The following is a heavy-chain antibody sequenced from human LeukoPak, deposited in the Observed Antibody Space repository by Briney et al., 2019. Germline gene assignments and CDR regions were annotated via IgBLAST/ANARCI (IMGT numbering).Heavy chain of an antibody. CDR2: IYPGDSNT. J-gene: IGHJ2*01. CDR1: GYRFTNYW. Sequence: ESLKISCKGSGYRFTNYWIGWVRQMPGKGLEWMGIIYPGDSNTRYSPSFQGQVTISADKSINTAYVQWSSLKASDTAMYYCARRVVNNRNWYFNLWGRGTLVTVSS. D-gene: IGHD4-23*01. CDR3: ARRVVNNRNWYFNL. V-gene: IGHV5-51*01.